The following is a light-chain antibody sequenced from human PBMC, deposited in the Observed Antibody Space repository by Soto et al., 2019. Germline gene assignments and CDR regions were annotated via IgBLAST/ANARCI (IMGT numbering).Light chain of an antibody. V-gene: IGKV3-15*01. CDR2: GAS. J-gene: IGKJ1*01. CDR3: QQYHIWPSWT. Sequence: EIVLTQSPATLSVSLGDSATLSCIPSQSVSLSLAWYQMRPGQTPRLLIYGASTRATDIPARFSGSGSGTDFTLTISSLKSEDFAVYFCQQYHIWPSWTFGHGTKVDIK. CDR1: QSVSLS.